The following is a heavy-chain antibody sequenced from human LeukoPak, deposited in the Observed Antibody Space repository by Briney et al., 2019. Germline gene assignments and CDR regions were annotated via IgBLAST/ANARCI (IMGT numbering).Heavy chain of an antibody. CDR3: ARGKHIVVVTAIPVSFALNY. V-gene: IGHV1-18*01. Sequence: GASVKVSCKASGYTFTSYGISWVRQAPGQGLEWMGWISAYNGNTNYAQKLQGRVTMTTDTSTSTAYMELRSLRSDDTAVYYCARGKHIVVVTAIPVSFALNYWGQGTLVTVSS. D-gene: IGHD2-21*02. CDR2: ISAYNGNT. J-gene: IGHJ4*02. CDR1: GYTFTSYG.